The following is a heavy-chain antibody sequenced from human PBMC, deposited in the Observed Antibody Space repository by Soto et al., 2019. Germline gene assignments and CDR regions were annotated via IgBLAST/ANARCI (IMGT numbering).Heavy chain of an antibody. CDR3: ARDNGGY. V-gene: IGHV3-30*03. CDR1: GFTFRTYG. CDR2: ISSDGRKE. Sequence: QEQLVESGGGVVQPGRSLRLSCAASGFTFRTYGMHWVRQAPGKGLEWVAVISSDGRKEFYVDSVKGRFTISRDNSKNTLYLQMNSPRTDDTAIYYCARDNGGYWGQGTLVTVSS. J-gene: IGHJ4*02. D-gene: IGHD2-8*01.